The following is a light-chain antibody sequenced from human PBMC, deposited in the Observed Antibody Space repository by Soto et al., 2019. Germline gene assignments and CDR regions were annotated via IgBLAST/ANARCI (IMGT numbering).Light chain of an antibody. CDR2: EVT. CDR3: TSYTRSATPYI. J-gene: IGLJ1*01. CDR1: SGDVGGHNY. V-gene: IGLV2-14*01. Sequence: QSVLTQRASVSGSPGQSITISCTGTSGDVGGHNYVSWYRQHPGKAPKLIIYEVTNRPSGVSNRFSGSKSGNTASLTISGLQAEDEADYYCTSYTRSATPYIYGSGTKVTVL.